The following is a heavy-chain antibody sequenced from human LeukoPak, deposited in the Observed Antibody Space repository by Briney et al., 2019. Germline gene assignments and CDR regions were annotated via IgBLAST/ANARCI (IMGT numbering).Heavy chain of an antibody. J-gene: IGHJ4*02. D-gene: IGHD3-10*01. V-gene: IGHV3-21*04. CDR1: GFTFSSYS. CDR3: ARLERYYYGSGAHFDY. Sequence: PGGSLRLSCAASGFTFSSYSMNWVRQAPGKGLEWVSSISSSSSYIYYADSVKGRFTISRDNAKNSLELQMNSLRAEDTAVYYCARLERYYYGSGAHFDYWGQGTLVTVSS. CDR2: ISSSSSYI.